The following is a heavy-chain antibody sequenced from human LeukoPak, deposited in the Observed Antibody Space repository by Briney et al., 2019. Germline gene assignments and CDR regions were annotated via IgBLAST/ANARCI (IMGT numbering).Heavy chain of an antibody. D-gene: IGHD5-18*01. J-gene: IGHJ4*02. CDR2: INWNGGRT. Sequence: GGSLRLSCAASGFTFDDHGMSWVRQAPGKGLEWVSGINWNGGRTGYADSVKGRFTISRDKAKNSLYLQMNSLRADDTALYYCARESDVDTSIAYWGQGTLVTVSS. CDR1: GFTFDDHG. V-gene: IGHV3-20*04. CDR3: ARESDVDTSIAY.